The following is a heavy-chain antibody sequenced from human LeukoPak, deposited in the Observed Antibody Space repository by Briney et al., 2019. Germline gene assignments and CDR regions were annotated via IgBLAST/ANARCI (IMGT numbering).Heavy chain of an antibody. J-gene: IGHJ4*02. D-gene: IGHD1-26*01. CDR1: GSTVSSHY. CDR2: IYSGGST. Sequence: GGSLRLSCAASGSTVSSHYMSWVRQAPGKGLEWVSVIYSGGSTYYADSVKGRFTISRDNSKNTLYLQMNSLRAEDTAVYYCARLGIVGAAVDYWGQGTLVTVSS. CDR3: ARLGIVGAAVDY. V-gene: IGHV3-66*01.